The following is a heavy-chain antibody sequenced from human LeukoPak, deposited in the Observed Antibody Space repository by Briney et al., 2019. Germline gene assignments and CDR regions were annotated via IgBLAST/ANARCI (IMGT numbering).Heavy chain of an antibody. J-gene: IGHJ4*02. D-gene: IGHD5-18*01. V-gene: IGHV3-48*04. CDR2: ISSASGSI. CDR3: ARDRDTAIMVPTLIDY. Sequence: GGSLRLSCAASGFTFSSYSMNWVRQAPGKGLEWVSYISSASGSIYYADSVKGRFTISRDNAKNSLFLQMNSLRAEDTAVYYCARDRDTAIMVPTLIDYWGQGTLVTVSS. CDR1: GFTFSSYS.